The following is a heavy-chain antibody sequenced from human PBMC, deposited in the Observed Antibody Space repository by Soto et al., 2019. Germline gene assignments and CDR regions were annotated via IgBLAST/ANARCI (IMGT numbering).Heavy chain of an antibody. V-gene: IGHV1-2*02. J-gene: IGHJ4*02. CDR3: ARVPGHKNSRGDF. CDR1: GYTFTHYF. Sequence: QVRLMQSGPEVRRPRASVTVSCKASGYTFTHYFIHWVRRAPGQGLEWMGYINPKSGDTHYSQTFRVRVSMTRDTSTDTANMGLSSLKSDDTAVYFCARVPGHKNSRGDFWGQGTPITVSS. CDR2: INPKSGDT. D-gene: IGHD1-7*01.